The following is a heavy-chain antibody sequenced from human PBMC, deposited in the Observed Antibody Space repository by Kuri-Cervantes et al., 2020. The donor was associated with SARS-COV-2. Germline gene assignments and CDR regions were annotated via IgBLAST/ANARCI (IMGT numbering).Heavy chain of an antibody. CDR3: ARGRRIAAAGRSLKYYYYMDV. Sequence: LSLTCAASGFTFSSYAMHWVRQAPGKGLEWVAVISYDGSNKYYADSVKGRFTISRDNSKNTLYLQMNSLRAEDTAVYYCARGRRIAAAGRSLKYYYYMDVWGKGTTVTVSS. D-gene: IGHD6-13*01. J-gene: IGHJ6*03. CDR2: ISYDGSNK. CDR1: GFTFSSYA. V-gene: IGHV3-30-3*01.